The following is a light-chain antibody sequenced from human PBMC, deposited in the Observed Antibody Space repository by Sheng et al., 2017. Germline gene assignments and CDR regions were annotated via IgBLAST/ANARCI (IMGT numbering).Light chain of an antibody. V-gene: IGLV3-1*01. CDR3: QAWDSRTYVV. CDR2: EDS. Sequence: SYEVTQPPSVSVSPGHTASITCSGEKLGDNYVCWYQQKPGQSPVLVIYEDSKRPSGIPERFSGSNSGNTATLTISGTQPVDEADYFCQAWDSRTYVVFGGGTKLTVV. J-gene: IGLJ2*01. CDR1: KLGDNY.